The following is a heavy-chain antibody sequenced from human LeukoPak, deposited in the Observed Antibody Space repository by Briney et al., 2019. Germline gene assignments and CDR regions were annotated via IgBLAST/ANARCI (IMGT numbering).Heavy chain of an antibody. D-gene: IGHD3-22*01. CDR2: ITSSGGST. CDR1: GFTFSSYA. J-gene: IGHJ4*02. Sequence: GGSLRLSCAASGFTFSSYAMSWVRQAPGKGLEWVSSITSSGGSTYYAGSVKGQFTIYRDNSKNTVYLQMNSLRAEDTAVYYCAKDRPNYYDSSGHYYRRNGDYWGQGTLVTVSS. CDR3: AKDRPNYYDSSGHYYRRNGDY. V-gene: IGHV3-23*01.